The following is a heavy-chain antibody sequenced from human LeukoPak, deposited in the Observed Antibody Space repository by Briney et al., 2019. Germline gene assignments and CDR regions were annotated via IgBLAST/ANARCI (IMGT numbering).Heavy chain of an antibody. J-gene: IGHJ1*01. CDR1: GFTFSSYA. V-gene: IGHV3-64D*09. CDR2: ISSNGGST. Sequence: PGGSLRLSCSASGFTFSSYAMHWVRQAPGKGLEYVSAISSNGGSTYYADSVKGRFTISRDNSKNTLYLQMSGLRAEDTAVYYCVRGQRYYDSSGYYSIEYFQHWGQGTLVTVSS. D-gene: IGHD3-22*01. CDR3: VRGQRYYDSSGYYSIEYFQH.